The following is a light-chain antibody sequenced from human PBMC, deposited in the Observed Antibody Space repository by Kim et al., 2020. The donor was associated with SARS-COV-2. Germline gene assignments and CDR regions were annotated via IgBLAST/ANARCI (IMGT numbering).Light chain of an antibody. J-gene: IGKJ5*01. Sequence: EIVLWHSPGTLSLSPGDRATLSCRASQGVSNYLAWYQQKPGQAPRLLIYEASKRAAGIPARFSGSGSGTDFTLTISRLEPGDSAVYFCQQRGSFGQGTRLEIK. V-gene: IGKV3-11*01. CDR2: EAS. CDR3: QQRGS. CDR1: QGVSNY.